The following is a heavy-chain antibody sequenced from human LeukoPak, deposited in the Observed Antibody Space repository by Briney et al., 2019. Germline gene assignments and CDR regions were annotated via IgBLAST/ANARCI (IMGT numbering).Heavy chain of an antibody. J-gene: IGHJ4*02. CDR2: ISGSGGST. CDR3: AKGQYYDSSGYPSY. D-gene: IGHD3-22*01. Sequence: GGSLRLSCAASGFTFSSYAMSWVRQAPGKGLEWVSAISGSGGSTYYADSVKGRFTISRDDSKNTLYLQMNSLRAEDTAVYYCAKGQYYDSSGYPSYWGQGTLVTVSS. CDR1: GFTFSSYA. V-gene: IGHV3-23*01.